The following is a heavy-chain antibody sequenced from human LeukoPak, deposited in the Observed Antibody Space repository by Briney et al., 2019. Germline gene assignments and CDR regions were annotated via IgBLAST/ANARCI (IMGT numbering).Heavy chain of an antibody. CDR2: IFTDDTT. CDR3: ARVGYYDSSGYTDAFDI. Sequence: PGGSLRLSCAASGLTVSGNCMNWVRQAPGKGLEWVSAIFTDDTTYYGDSVKGRFTISGDSSKNTLYLQMNSLRAEDTAVYYCARVGYYDSSGYTDAFDIWGQGTMVTVSS. V-gene: IGHV3-66*01. D-gene: IGHD3-22*01. J-gene: IGHJ3*02. CDR1: GLTVSGNC.